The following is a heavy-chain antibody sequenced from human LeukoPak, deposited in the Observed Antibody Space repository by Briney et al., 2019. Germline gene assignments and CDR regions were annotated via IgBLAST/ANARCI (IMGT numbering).Heavy chain of an antibody. CDR3: ARGRREINWFDP. CDR1: GGTFNSYT. Sequence: SVKVSCKASGGTFNSYTINWVRQAPGQGLEWMGKIIPILGIPNYAQKFQGRVTITADKSTSTAYMELSRLRSDDTAVYYCARGRREINWFDPWGQGTLVTVSS. J-gene: IGHJ5*02. CDR2: IIPILGIP. V-gene: IGHV1-69*02.